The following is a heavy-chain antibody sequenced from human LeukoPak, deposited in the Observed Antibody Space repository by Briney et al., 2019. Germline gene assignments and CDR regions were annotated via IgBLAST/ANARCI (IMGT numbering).Heavy chain of an antibody. V-gene: IGHV4-39*01. CDR2: IDYSGST. Sequence: PSETLSPTCTVSGGSISSSGYYWGWIRQPPGKGLEWIGSIDYSGSTYYNPSLKSRVTISVDTSKNQFSLKLTSVTAADTAMYYCARPSYSGNYYNFDYWGQGTLVTVSS. J-gene: IGHJ4*02. CDR1: GGSISSSGYY. CDR3: ARPSYSGNYYNFDY. D-gene: IGHD1-26*01.